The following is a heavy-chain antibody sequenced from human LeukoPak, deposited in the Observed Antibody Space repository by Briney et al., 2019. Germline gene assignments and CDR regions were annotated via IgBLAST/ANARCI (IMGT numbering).Heavy chain of an antibody. D-gene: IGHD2-2*01. CDR1: GYTFTSYG. CDR2: ISAYNGNT. V-gene: IGHV1-18*01. Sequence: ASVKVSCKASGYTFTSYGISWVRQAPGQGLEGMGWISAYNGNTNYAQKLQGRVTMTTDTSTSTAYMELRSLGSDDTAVYYCARSRVVVPAALPPLSYYMDVWGKGTTVTVSS. J-gene: IGHJ6*03. CDR3: ARSRVVVPAALPPLSYYMDV.